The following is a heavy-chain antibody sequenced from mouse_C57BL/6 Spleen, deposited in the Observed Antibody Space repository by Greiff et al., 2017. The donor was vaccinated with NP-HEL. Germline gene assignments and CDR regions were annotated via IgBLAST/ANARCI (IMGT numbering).Heavy chain of an antibody. J-gene: IGHJ3*01. CDR3: ARQELGRAWFAY. D-gene: IGHD4-1*01. Sequence: EVKLVESGGDLVKPGGSLKLSCAASGFTFSSYGMSWVRQTPDKRLEWVATISSGGSYTYYPDSVKGRFTISRDNAKNTLYLQMSSLKSEDTAMYYCARQELGRAWFAYWGQGTLVTVSA. CDR2: ISSGGSYT. V-gene: IGHV5-6*01. CDR1: GFTFSSYG.